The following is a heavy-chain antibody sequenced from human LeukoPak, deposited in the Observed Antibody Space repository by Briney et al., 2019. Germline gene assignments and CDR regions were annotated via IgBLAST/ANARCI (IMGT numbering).Heavy chain of an antibody. CDR3: AKVAAAGSLWVFRPTPMDV. J-gene: IGHJ6*03. Sequence: PGGSLRLSCAASGFTFSSFGMHWVRQAPGKGLEWVAFIRYDGSSKYYADSVKGRFTISRDKSKNTLYLQMNSLRPDDTAVYHCAKVAAAGSLWVFRPTPMDVWGKGTTVTVSS. V-gene: IGHV3-30*02. CDR2: IRYDGSSK. D-gene: IGHD6-13*01. CDR1: GFTFSSFG.